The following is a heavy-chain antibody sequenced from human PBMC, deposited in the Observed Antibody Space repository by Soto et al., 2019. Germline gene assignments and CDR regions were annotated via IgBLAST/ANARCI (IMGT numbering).Heavy chain of an antibody. CDR2: IYTGGST. CDR1: GGSISRYY. D-gene: IGHD1-26*01. V-gene: IGHV4-4*07. J-gene: IGHJ6*02. CDR3: ASGSIVGATTGYYYYGMDV. Sequence: PSVTLSLTCTVSGGSISRYYWSWIRKPAGEGLEGVGRIYTGGSTNYSPSLKSRVTISVDTSKNQFSLKLSSVTAADTAVYYCASGSIVGATTGYYYYGMDVWGQGTTVTVSS.